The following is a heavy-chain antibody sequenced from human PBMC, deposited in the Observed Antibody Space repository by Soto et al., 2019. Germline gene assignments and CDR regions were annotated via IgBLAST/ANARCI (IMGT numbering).Heavy chain of an antibody. CDR3: ARPVLGQEGSSVIPVMFDP. D-gene: IGHD1-26*01. CDR1: GGSISSSSYY. Sequence: SETLSLTCTVSGGSISSSSYYWGWLRQPPGQGLEWIGSIYYSGSTYYNPSLKSRATISVDTSKNQFSLKLSSVTAADTAVYYCARPVLGQEGSSVIPVMFDPWGQGTLVTVSS. CDR2: IYYSGST. J-gene: IGHJ5*02. V-gene: IGHV4-39*01.